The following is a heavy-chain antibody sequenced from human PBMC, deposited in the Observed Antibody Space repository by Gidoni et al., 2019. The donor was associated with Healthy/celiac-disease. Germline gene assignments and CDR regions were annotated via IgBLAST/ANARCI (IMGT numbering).Heavy chain of an antibody. V-gene: IGHV3-48*01. J-gene: IGHJ4*02. CDR2: ISSSSSTI. CDR1: GFTFSSYS. D-gene: IGHD1-1*01. Sequence: EVQLVESGGGLVQPGGSLRLSCAASGFTFSSYSMNWVRQAPGKGLEWVSYISSSSSTIYYADSVKGRFTISRDNAKNSLYLQMNSLRAEDTAVYYCARDSNWNDAEYWGQGTLVTVSS. CDR3: ARDSNWNDAEY.